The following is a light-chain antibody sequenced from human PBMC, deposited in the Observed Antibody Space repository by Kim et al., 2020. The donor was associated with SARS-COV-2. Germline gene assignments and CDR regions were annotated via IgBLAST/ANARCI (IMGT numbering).Light chain of an antibody. J-gene: IGLJ2*01. Sequence: VALGQTARITCGGNNIGSKNVHWYQQKPGQAPVLVIYRDSNRPSGIPERFSGSNSGNTATLTISRAQAGDEADYYCQVWDSSIVVFGGGTQLTVL. CDR3: QVWDSSIVV. CDR1: NIGSKN. CDR2: RDS. V-gene: IGLV3-9*01.